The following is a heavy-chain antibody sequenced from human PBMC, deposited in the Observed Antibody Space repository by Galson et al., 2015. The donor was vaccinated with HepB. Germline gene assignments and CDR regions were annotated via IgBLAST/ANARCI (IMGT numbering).Heavy chain of an antibody. CDR1: GFTFSSYW. Sequence: SLRLSCAASGFTFSSYWMTWVRQAPGKGLEWVANIKQDGSEKYYVDSVKGRFTISRDNAKNSLYLQMNSLRAEDTAVYYCARDSSSDFWSGYPDYWGQGTLVTVSS. D-gene: IGHD3-3*01. J-gene: IGHJ4*02. CDR3: ARDSSSDFWSGYPDY. CDR2: IKQDGSEK. V-gene: IGHV3-7*03.